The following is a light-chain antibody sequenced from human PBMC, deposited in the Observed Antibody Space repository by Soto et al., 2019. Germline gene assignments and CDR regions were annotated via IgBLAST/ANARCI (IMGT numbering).Light chain of an antibody. CDR1: SSNIGNNY. Sequence: QSVLTQPPSVSAAPGQKVTISCSGSSSNIGNNYVSWYQQLPGTAPKLLMYDNNKRPSGIPDRFSGSKSGTSATLGITGLQTGDEADYYCGTCDSSLSAVVFGGGTKLTVL. V-gene: IGLV1-51*01. J-gene: IGLJ2*01. CDR2: DNN. CDR3: GTCDSSLSAVV.